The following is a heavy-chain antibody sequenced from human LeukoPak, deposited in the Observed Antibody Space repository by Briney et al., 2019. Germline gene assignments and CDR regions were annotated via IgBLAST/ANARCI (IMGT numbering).Heavy chain of an antibody. Sequence: SETLSLTCTVSGGSISSYYCSWIRQPPGKGLEWIGYIYYSGSTSYNPSLKSRVTISLDTSNNQFSLKLRSVTAADTAVYYCARGHSNYMDVWGKGTTVTVSS. CDR3: ARGHSNYMDV. CDR2: IYYSGST. V-gene: IGHV4-59*01. J-gene: IGHJ6*03. CDR1: GGSISSYY. D-gene: IGHD4-11*01.